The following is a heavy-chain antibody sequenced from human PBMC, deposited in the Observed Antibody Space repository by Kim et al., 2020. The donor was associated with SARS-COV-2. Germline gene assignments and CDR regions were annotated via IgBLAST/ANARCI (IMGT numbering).Heavy chain of an antibody. D-gene: IGHD3-9*01. CDR3: ASGGPISESDFLTGHNWFEP. V-gene: IGHV4-34*01. CDR1: GGSFSNYY. Sequence: SETLSLTCAVYGGSFSNYYWSWLRQPPGKGLEWIGEINHSGNTNCNPSLKSRVTISVDTSKNQFSLILTSVTAADTAVYYCASGGPISESDFLTGHNWFEPWGQGTLVTVSS. CDR2: INHSGNT. J-gene: IGHJ5*02.